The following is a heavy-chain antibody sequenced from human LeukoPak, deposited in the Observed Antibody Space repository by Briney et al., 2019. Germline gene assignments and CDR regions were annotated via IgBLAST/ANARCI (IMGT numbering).Heavy chain of an antibody. CDR3: AREESLRGQWLVTSYFDY. Sequence: ASVKVSCKASGYTFTSYGISWVRQAPGQGLEWMGWISAYNGNTNYAQKLQGRVTMTTDTSTSTAYMELRSLRSDDTAVYYCAREESLRGQWLVTSYFDYWGQGTLVTVSS. J-gene: IGHJ4*02. CDR1: GYTFTSYG. D-gene: IGHD6-19*01. V-gene: IGHV1-18*01. CDR2: ISAYNGNT.